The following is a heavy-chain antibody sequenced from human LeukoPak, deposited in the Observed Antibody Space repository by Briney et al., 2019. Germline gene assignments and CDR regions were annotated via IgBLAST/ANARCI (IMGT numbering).Heavy chain of an antibody. J-gene: IGHJ3*02. Sequence: GGSLRLSCAASGFTFSSYGMHWVPQAPGKGLEWVAVIWYDGSNKYYADSVKGRFTISRDNSKNTLYLQMNSLRAKDTAVYYCAKLIAGAATGSDAFDIWGQGTMVTVSS. CDR2: IWYDGSNK. D-gene: IGHD1-26*01. CDR3: AKLIAGAATGSDAFDI. CDR1: GFTFSSYG. V-gene: IGHV3-33*06.